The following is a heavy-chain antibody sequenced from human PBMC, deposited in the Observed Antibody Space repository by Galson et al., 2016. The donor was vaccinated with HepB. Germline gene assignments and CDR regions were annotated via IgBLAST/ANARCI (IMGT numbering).Heavy chain of an antibody. J-gene: IGHJ6*02. Sequence: SVKVSCKASGFTFTSSAVQWVRQARGQRLEWIGWIVVGSGNTNYAQKFQERVTLTRDIAKSTAYMELSSLRSEDTAVYYCAAERVTSSDYYYYYGMDIWGRGTTVTVSS. CDR1: GFTFTSSA. V-gene: IGHV1-58*01. CDR2: IVVGSGNT. CDR3: AAERVTSSDYYYYYGMDI. D-gene: IGHD2-2*01.